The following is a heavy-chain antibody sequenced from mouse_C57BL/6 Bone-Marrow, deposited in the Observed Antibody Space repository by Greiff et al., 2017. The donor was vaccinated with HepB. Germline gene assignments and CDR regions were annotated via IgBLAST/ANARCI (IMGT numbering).Heavy chain of an antibody. CDR2: IYPRSGNT. CDR3: ARRSYYGNPWFAY. J-gene: IGHJ3*01. V-gene: IGHV1-81*01. Sequence: QVQLKESGAELARPGASVKLSCKASGYTFTSYGISWVKQRTGQGLEWIGEIYPRSGNTYYNEKFKGKATLTADKSSSTAYMQLSSLTSEDSAVYFCARRSYYGNPWFAYWGQGTLVTVSA. D-gene: IGHD2-10*01. CDR1: GYTFTSYG.